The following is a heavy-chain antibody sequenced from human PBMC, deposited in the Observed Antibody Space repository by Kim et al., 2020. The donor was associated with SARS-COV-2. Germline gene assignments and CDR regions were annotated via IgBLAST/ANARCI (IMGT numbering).Heavy chain of an antibody. Sequence: GGSLRLSCAASGFTFTNYAMNWVRQAPGKGLEWLSSITGSGGGTLYAGSVRGRFTISRDNTKNTLYLQMNSLRAEDTAVYYCAKVGTSSCAIECRNYGMDVWGQGTTVTVSS. V-gene: IGHV3-23*01. CDR1: GFTFTNYA. J-gene: IGHJ6*02. CDR2: ITGSGGGT. D-gene: IGHD2-2*01. CDR3: AKVGTSSCAIECRNYGMDV.